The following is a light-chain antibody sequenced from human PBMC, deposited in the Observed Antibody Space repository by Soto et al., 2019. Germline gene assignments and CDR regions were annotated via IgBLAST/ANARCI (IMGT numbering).Light chain of an antibody. CDR2: EVN. V-gene: IGLV2-14*02. CDR3: CSYTSSSALV. Sequence: QSALTQPASVSGSPGQSITISCTGTSSDVGSYDLVSWYQHHSGKAPKIIIYEVNKRPSGISDRFSGSKSGNTASLTISGLQAEDEADYFCCSYTSSSALVFGTGTKLTVL. J-gene: IGLJ1*01. CDR1: SSDVGSYDL.